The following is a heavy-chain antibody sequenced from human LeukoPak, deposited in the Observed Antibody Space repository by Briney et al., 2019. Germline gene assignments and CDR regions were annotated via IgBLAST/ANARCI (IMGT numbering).Heavy chain of an antibody. CDR1: GGSISSSSYY. V-gene: IGHV4-39*01. CDR3: ARHSGHDYLFDY. Sequence: SETLSLTCTVSGGSISSSSYYWGWIRQPPGKGLEWIGSIYYSGSTYYNPSLKSRVTISVDTSKNQFSLKLSSVTAADTAVYYCARHSGHDYLFDYWGQGTLVTVSS. J-gene: IGHJ4*02. D-gene: IGHD4-11*01. CDR2: IYYSGST.